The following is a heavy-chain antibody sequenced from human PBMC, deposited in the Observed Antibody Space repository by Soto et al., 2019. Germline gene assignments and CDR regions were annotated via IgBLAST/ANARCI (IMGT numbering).Heavy chain of an antibody. CDR1: GFTFDDYT. V-gene: IGHV3-43*01. CDR2: ISWDGGST. Sequence: GGSLRLSCAASGFTFDDYTMHWVRQAPGKGLGWVSLISWDGGSTYYADSVKGRFTISRDNSKNSLYLQMNSLRTEDTALYYCAKDLGGYSSSSEYYYGMDVWGHGTTVTVSS. J-gene: IGHJ6*02. CDR3: AKDLGGYSSSSEYYYGMDV. D-gene: IGHD6-6*01.